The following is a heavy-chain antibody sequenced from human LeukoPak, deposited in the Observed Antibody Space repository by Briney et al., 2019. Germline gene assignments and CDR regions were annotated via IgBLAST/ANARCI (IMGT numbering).Heavy chain of an antibody. V-gene: IGHV1-46*01. CDR1: GYTFTSYY. D-gene: IGHD3-22*01. CDR2: INPSGGST. J-gene: IGHJ4*02. Sequence: ASVKVSCKASGYTFTSYYMHWVRQAPGQGLEWMGIINPSGGSTSYAQKFQGRVTMTRDTSTSTVYMELSSLRSEDTAAYYCARAEGGVKYYYDSSGYYYFDYWGQGTLVTVSS. CDR3: ARAEGGVKYYYDSSGYYYFDY.